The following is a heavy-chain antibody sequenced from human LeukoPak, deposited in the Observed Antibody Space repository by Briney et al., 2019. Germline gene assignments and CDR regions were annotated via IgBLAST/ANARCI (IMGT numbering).Heavy chain of an antibody. CDR2: IYISGST. V-gene: IGHV4-4*07. CDR3: ARETTRITIFGVVPRFWFDY. J-gene: IGHJ4*02. D-gene: IGHD3-3*01. Sequence: WETLSLTCTVSGGSISSYYWSWIRQPAGKGLEWIGRIYISGSTNYNPSLKSRVTISVDTSKNQFSLKLSSVIAADTAVYYCARETTRITIFGVVPRFWFDYWGQGTLVTVSS. CDR1: GGSISSYY.